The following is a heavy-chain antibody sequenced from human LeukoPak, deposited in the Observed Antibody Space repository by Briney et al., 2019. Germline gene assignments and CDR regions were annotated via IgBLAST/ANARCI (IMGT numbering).Heavy chain of an antibody. CDR1: GGTFSSYA. V-gene: IGHV1-69*05. CDR2: IIPIFGTA. J-gene: IGHJ6*03. CDR3: ARDTPPADFWSGYYTSYYYYMDV. D-gene: IGHD3-3*01. Sequence: SVKVSCKASGGTFSSYAISWVRQAPGQGLEWMGGIIPIFGTANYAQKFQGRVTMTTDTSTSTAYMELRSLRSDDTAVYYCARDTPPADFWSGYYTSYYYYMDVWGKGTTVTVSS.